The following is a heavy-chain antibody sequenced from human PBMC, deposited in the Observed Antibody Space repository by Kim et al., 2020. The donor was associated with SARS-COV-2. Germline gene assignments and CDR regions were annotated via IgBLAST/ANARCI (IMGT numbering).Heavy chain of an antibody. CDR3: ARVDRSSWATNNWFDP. CDR2: INTNTGNP. Sequence: ASVKVSCKASGYTFTSYAMNWVRQAPGQGLEWMGWINTNTGNPTYAQGFTGRFVFSLDTSVSTAYLQISSLTAEDTAVYNCARVDRSSWATNNWFDPWGQGTLVNVPS. J-gene: IGHJ5*02. CDR1: GYTFTSYA. V-gene: IGHV7-4-1*02. D-gene: IGHD6-13*01.